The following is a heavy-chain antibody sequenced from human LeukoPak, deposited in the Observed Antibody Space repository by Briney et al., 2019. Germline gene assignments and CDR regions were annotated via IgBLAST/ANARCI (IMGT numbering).Heavy chain of an antibody. CDR3: ARDKQSDDFWSGYYPNRHYGMDV. J-gene: IGHJ6*02. CDR1: GYTFTSYY. D-gene: IGHD3-3*01. Sequence: ASVKVSCKASGYTFTSYYIRWVRQAPGQGLEWMGIINPSGGSISYAQKFQGRVTMTRDTSTSTVYMDLSSLRSEDTAVYYCARDKQSDDFWSGYYPNRHYGMDVWGQGTTVTVSS. V-gene: IGHV1-46*01. CDR2: INPSGGSI.